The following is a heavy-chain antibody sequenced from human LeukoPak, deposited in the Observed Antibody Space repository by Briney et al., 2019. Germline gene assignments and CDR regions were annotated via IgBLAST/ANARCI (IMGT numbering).Heavy chain of an antibody. CDR1: GFTFRSYA. V-gene: IGHV3-23*01. CDR2: ISGSGGST. D-gene: IGHD3-9*01. J-gene: IGHJ4*02. Sequence: GGSLRLSCAGSGFTFRSYAMSWVRQAPGKGLEWVSGISGSGGSTYYADSVKGRFTISRDNSKNTLFLQMNSLRAEDTAVYYCARDSDWAFDYWGQGSLVTVSS. CDR3: ARDSDWAFDY.